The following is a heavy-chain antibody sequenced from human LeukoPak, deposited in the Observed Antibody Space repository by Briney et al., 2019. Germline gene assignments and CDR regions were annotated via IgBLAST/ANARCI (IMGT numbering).Heavy chain of an antibody. V-gene: IGHV4-59*01. CDR2: IYYSGST. J-gene: IGHJ4*02. CDR3: ARDLGGVSYDY. D-gene: IGHD3-16*02. CDR1: GGSISSYY. Sequence: SETLSLTCTVSGGSISSYYWSWIRQPPGKGLEWIGYIYYSGSTNYNPSLKSRVTISVDTSKNQFSLKLSSVTAADTAVYYCARDLGGVSYDYWGQGTLVTVSP.